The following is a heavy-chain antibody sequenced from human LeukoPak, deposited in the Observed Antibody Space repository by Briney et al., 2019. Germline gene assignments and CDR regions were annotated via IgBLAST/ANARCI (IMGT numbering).Heavy chain of an antibody. J-gene: IGHJ4*02. D-gene: IGHD3-10*01. CDR2: IYPGDSDT. V-gene: IGHV5-51*01. Sequence: GEPLKISCKGSGYSFTSYWIGWVRQVPWKGLELMGIIYPGDSDTRHSPSFQGQVTISADKSISTAYLQWSSLKASDTAMYYCARDLYGSGSGDYWGQGTLVTVSS. CDR3: ARDLYGSGSGDY. CDR1: GYSFTSYW.